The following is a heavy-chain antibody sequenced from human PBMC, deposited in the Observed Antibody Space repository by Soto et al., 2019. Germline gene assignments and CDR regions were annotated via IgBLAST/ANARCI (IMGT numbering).Heavy chain of an antibody. D-gene: IGHD5-18*01. CDR2: ISYDGSNK. J-gene: IGHJ4*02. CDR1: GFTFSSYA. CDR3: ARDVTHERGYSYGFDY. Sequence: GGSLRLSCAASGFTFSSYAMHWVRQAPGKGLEWVAVISYDGSNKYYADSVKGRFTISRDNSKNTLYLQMNSLRAEDTAVYYCARDVTHERGYSYGFDYWGQGTLVTVSS. V-gene: IGHV3-30-3*01.